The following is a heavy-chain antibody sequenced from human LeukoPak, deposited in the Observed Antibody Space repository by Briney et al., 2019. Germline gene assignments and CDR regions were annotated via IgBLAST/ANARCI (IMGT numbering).Heavy chain of an antibody. CDR1: GGSISSHY. Sequence: PSETLSLTCTVSGGSISSHYWSWIRQPPGKGLEWIGHIYYSGSTNYNPSLKSRVTISVDTSKNQFSLKLSSVTAADTAVYYCARGHDFWSAWYFDLWGRGTLVTVSS. V-gene: IGHV4-59*11. CDR2: IYYSGST. CDR3: ARGHDFWSAWYFDL. J-gene: IGHJ2*01. D-gene: IGHD3-3*01.